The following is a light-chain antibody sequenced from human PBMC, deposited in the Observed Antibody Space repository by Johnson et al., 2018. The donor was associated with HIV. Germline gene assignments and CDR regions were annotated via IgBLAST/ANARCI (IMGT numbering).Light chain of an antibody. J-gene: IGLJ1*01. CDR1: SSNIGNNY. CDR3: GTWDNSLTPCYV. CDR2: DND. Sequence: QSVLTQPPSVSAAPGQNITISCSGNSSNIGNNYISCYQQLPGTAPKILIYDNDQRPLGIPARFSCSKSGTSATLALIGLQTGDEADYYCGTWDNSLTPCYVFGTATKVTVL. V-gene: IGLV1-51*01.